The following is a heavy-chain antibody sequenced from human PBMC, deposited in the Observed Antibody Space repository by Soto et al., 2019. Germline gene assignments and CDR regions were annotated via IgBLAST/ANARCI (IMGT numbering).Heavy chain of an antibody. D-gene: IGHD5-18*01. V-gene: IGHV3-30-3*01. J-gene: IGHJ3*02. CDR1: GFTFSSYA. CDR3: ARDTGYSYGFPPYAFDI. CDR2: ISYDGSNK. Sequence: QVQLVESGGGVVQPGRSLRLSCAASGFTFSSYAMHWVRQAPGKGLEWVAVISYDGSNKYYADSVKGRFTISRDNSKNRLYLQMNSPRAEETAVYYCARDTGYSYGFPPYAFDIWGQGRMVTVSS.